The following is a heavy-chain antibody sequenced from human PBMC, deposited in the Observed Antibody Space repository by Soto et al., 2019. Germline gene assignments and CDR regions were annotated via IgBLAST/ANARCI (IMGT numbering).Heavy chain of an antibody. J-gene: IGHJ6*02. CDR1: GFTFSSYD. CDR3: ARETGTTGYYGMDV. V-gene: IGHV3-13*01. CDR2: IGTAGDT. Sequence: GGSLRLSCAASGFTFSSYDMHWVRQATGKGLEWVSAIGTAGDTYYPGSVKGRFTISRENAKNSLYLQMNSLRAEDTAVYYCARETGTTGYYGMDVWGQGTTVTVSS. D-gene: IGHD1-7*01.